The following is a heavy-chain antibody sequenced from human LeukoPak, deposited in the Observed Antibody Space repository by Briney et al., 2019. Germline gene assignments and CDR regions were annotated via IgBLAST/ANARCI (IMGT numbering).Heavy chain of an antibody. CDR2: ISGSGGST. Sequence: GGSLRLSCAASGFTFSSYAMSWVRQAPGKGLERVSAISGSGGSTYYADSVKGRFTISRDNSKNTLYLQMNSLRAEDTAVYYCAKDRNNWNDRDAFDIWGQGTMVTVSS. V-gene: IGHV3-23*01. J-gene: IGHJ3*02. CDR3: AKDRNNWNDRDAFDI. CDR1: GFTFSSYA. D-gene: IGHD1-1*01.